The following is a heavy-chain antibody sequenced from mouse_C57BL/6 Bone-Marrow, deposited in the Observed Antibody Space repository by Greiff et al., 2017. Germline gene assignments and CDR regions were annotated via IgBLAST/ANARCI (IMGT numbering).Heavy chain of an antibody. V-gene: IGHV14-4*01. CDR3: TTRSSTVVAPYWYFDV. Sequence: EVKLMESGAELVRPGASVKLSCTASGFNIKDDYMHWVKQRPEQGLEWIGCIDPENGDTEYASKFQGKATITADTSSNTASLQLSSLTSEYTAVYYCTTRSSTVVAPYWYFDVWGTGTTVTVSS. CDR2: IDPENGDT. D-gene: IGHD1-1*01. J-gene: IGHJ1*03. CDR1: GFNIKDDY.